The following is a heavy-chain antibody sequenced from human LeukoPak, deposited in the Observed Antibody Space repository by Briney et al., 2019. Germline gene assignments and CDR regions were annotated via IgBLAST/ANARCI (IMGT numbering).Heavy chain of an antibody. Sequence: ASVKVSCKASGYTFTSYGISWVRQAPGQGLEWMGWISAYNGNTNYAQKLQGRVTMTTDTSTSTAYMELRSLRSDDTAVYYCARVYYYDSSGYQGIEGYFDYWGQGTLVTVSS. V-gene: IGHV1-18*01. CDR3: ARVYYYDSSGYQGIEGYFDY. CDR1: GYTFTSYG. J-gene: IGHJ4*02. D-gene: IGHD3-22*01. CDR2: ISAYNGNT.